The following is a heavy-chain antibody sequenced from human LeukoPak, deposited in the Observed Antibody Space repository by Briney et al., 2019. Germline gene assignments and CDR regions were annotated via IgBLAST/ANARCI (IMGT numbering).Heavy chain of an antibody. CDR2: IIPILGIA. CDR1: GGTFSSYT. CDR3: ARASIAVAYRHFDC. V-gene: IGHV1-69*02. J-gene: IGHJ4*02. D-gene: IGHD6-19*01. Sequence: SVKVSCKASGGTFSSYTISWVRQAPGQGLEWMGRIIPILGIANYAQKFQGRVTITADKSTITAYMELSSLRSEDTAVYYCARASIAVAYRHFDCWGQGTLVTVSS.